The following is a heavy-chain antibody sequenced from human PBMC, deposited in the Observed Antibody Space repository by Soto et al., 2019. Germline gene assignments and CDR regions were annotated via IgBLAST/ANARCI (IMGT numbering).Heavy chain of an antibody. CDR2: FKSKTDGGTT. Sequence: EVQLVESGGGLVKPGGSLRLSCAASGFTFSNAWMNWVRQAPGKGLEWVGRFKSKTDGGTTDYAAPVKGRFTISGDDSKNTLYLQMNSLKTEDTAVYYCTTGLGGAGAFEIWGQGTMVTVSS. V-gene: IGHV3-15*07. D-gene: IGHD3-10*01. CDR1: GFTFSNAW. CDR3: TTGLGGAGAFEI. J-gene: IGHJ3*02.